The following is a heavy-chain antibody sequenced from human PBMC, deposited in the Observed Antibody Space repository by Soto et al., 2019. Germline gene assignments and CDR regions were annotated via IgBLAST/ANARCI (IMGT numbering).Heavy chain of an antibody. V-gene: IGHV3-11*05. CDR1: VFTFRDYY. CDR2: IDSSTKYT. J-gene: IGHJ6*02. CDR3: AREYYYTMDV. Sequence: QVQLVESGGGLVRPGGSLRLSCEASVFTFRDYYMTWFRQAPGKGLEWLSYIDSSTKYTNYADSVKGRFTISRDNAKNSLYLQMTSLRDYDTAVYYCAREYYYTMDVWGQGTMVTVSS.